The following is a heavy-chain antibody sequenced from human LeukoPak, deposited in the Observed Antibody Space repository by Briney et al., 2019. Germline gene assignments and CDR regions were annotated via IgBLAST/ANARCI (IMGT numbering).Heavy chain of an antibody. Sequence: GASVKVSCKASGYIFTSYYMHWVRQAPGQGLEWMGIINPSGGTTRYEQKFQGRVTMTRDTSTSTVYMELSSLRSEDTAVYYCARGPQELRYFDLDVWGQGTTVTVSS. J-gene: IGHJ6*02. D-gene: IGHD3-9*01. V-gene: IGHV1-46*01. CDR2: INPSGGTT. CDR3: ARGPQELRYFDLDV. CDR1: GYIFTSYY.